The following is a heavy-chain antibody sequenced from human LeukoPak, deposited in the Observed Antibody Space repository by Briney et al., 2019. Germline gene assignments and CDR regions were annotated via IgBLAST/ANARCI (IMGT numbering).Heavy chain of an antibody. D-gene: IGHD4-11*01. V-gene: IGHV3-9*01. J-gene: IGHJ6*02. CDR3: AKATKPSDYRSYYYYGMDV. Sequence: DSVKGRFTVSRDNAQKSLYLQMNSLRTEDTALYYCAKATKPSDYRSYYYYGMDVWGQGTTVTVSS.